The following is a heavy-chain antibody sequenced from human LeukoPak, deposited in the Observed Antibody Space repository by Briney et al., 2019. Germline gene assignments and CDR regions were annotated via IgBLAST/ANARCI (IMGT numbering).Heavy chain of an antibody. D-gene: IGHD4-17*01. J-gene: IGHJ4*02. CDR2: ITSSSSTI. CDR1: GFTFSTYS. CDR3: ARSQGDYTGLFDS. Sequence: GGSLRLSCAASGFTFSTYSMNWVRQAPGKGLEWVSYITSSSSTIYYADSVRGRFTISRDNAKNSLYLQMNSLRAEDTAVYYCARSQGDYTGLFDSWGQGTLVTVSS. V-gene: IGHV3-48*01.